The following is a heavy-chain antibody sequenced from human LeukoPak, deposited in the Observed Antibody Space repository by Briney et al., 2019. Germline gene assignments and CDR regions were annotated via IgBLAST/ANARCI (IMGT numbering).Heavy chain of an antibody. J-gene: IGHJ3*02. D-gene: IGHD4-23*01. V-gene: IGHV1-46*01. CDR3: ARDHNSGWQLVYAFDI. CDR1: GYTFTSYY. Sequence: ASVKLSCKASGYTFTSYYIHWVRRAPGQGLGWGGRINPSGGSTSYAQKFQGRVTMTRDMSTSTVYMELSSLRSEDTDVYCCARDHNSGWQLVYAFDIWGKGTMVTVSS. CDR2: INPSGGST.